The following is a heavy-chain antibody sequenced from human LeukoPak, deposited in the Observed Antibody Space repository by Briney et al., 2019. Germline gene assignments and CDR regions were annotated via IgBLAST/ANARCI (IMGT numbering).Heavy chain of an antibody. D-gene: IGHD3-22*01. V-gene: IGHV3-53*01. Sequence: GGSLRLSCAASGFTVSSNYMSWVRQAPGKGLEWVSVIYSGGSTYSAGSVKGRFTISRDNSKNTLYLQMNSLRAEDTAVYYCARDSNYDPGGHYYWGQGTLVTVSS. CDR1: GFTVSSNY. CDR3: ARDSNYDPGGHYY. CDR2: IYSGGST. J-gene: IGHJ4*02.